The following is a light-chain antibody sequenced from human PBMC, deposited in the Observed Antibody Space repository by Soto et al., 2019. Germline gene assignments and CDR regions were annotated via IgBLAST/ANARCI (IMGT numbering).Light chain of an antibody. J-gene: IGKJ2*01. CDR2: GAP. CDR3: QQYNTWPPTT. V-gene: IGKV3-15*01. Sequence: EIGMTQSPATLSVSPGERATLSCRASQSVSSNLAWYQQKPGQAPRLLIYGAPTRATGIPARFSGSGSGTEFTLTISSLQSEDFAVYYCQQYNTWPPTTFGQGTKLEIK. CDR1: QSVSSN.